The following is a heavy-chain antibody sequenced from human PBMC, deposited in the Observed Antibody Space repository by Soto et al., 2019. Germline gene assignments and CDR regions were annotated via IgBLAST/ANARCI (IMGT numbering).Heavy chain of an antibody. CDR3: ASYPTPVTDFNSFDP. J-gene: IGHJ5*02. CDR1: GFTFSDYT. Sequence: AGGSLRLSCAASGFTFSDYTMTWVRQAPGKGLEWVASISSTSSYLYYADSVQGRFSISRDNAKNSLYLQMNGLRVDDTAMYYCASYPTPVTDFNSFDPWCQGTMVTVSS. D-gene: IGHD4-17*01. V-gene: IGHV3-21*01. CDR2: ISSTSSYL.